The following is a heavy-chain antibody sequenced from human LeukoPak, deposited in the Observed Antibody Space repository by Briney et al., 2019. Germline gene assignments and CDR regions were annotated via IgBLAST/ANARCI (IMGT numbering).Heavy chain of an antibody. CDR3: VRVSSSTAAPGSDALDI. CDR1: GFTFRTYC. CDR2: IMQDGNDK. V-gene: IGHV3-7*03. D-gene: IGHD6-13*01. J-gene: IGHJ3*02. Sequence: GGPLRLSCAASGFTFRTYCMSWVRQAPGKGLEWVANIMQDGNDKYYVDSVNGRFTISRDDSKNSVFLQLNSLKTEDTAVYYCVRVSSSTAAPGSDALDIWGQGTMVTVSS.